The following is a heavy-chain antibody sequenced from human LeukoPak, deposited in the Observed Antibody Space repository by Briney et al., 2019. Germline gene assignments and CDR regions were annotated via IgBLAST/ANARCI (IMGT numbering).Heavy chain of an antibody. Sequence: GGSLRLSCAASGFTFSSYEMNWVRQAPGKGLEWVSYISSSGSTIYYADSVKGRFTISRDNAKNSLYLQMNSLGAEDTAVYYCAREGDSSGYYDYWGQGTLVTVSS. D-gene: IGHD3-22*01. CDR1: GFTFSSYE. V-gene: IGHV3-48*03. J-gene: IGHJ4*02. CDR3: AREGDSSGYYDY. CDR2: ISSSGSTI.